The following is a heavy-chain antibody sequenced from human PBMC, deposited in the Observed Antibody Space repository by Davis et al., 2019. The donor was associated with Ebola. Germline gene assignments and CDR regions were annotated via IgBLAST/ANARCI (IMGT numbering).Heavy chain of an antibody. J-gene: IGHJ5*02. V-gene: IGHV4-34*01. CDR3: ARGGGIWGFDP. D-gene: IGHD2/OR15-2a*01. CDR2: INHSGST. Sequence: ESLKISCAASGFTFSSYSMSWIRQPPGKGLEWIGEINHSGSTNYNPSLKSRVTISVDTAKNQFSLKLSSVTAADTAVYYCARGGGIWGFDPWGQGTLVTVSS. CDR1: GFTFSSYS.